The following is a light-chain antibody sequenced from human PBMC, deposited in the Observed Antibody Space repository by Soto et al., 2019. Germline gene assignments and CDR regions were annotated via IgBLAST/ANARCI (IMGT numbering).Light chain of an antibody. CDR3: AAWDGSLSGYV. CDR1: SSNIRGSD. V-gene: IGLV1-47*01. Sequence: QAVRTQPPSASGTPGRRITIACSGSSSNIRGSDVYWYQQLPGTAPKLLIRKNNQRPSGVPDRFSGSKSGTSASLAISGLRSEDEADYYCAAWDGSLSGYVFGAGTKVTVL. CDR2: KNN. J-gene: IGLJ1*01.